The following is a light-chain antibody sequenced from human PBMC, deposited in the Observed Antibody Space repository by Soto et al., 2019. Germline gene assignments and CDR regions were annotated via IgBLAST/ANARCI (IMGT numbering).Light chain of an antibody. J-gene: IGKJ2*01. CDR3: QRYDSFSMYT. Sequence: DIQMTPSPSTLSASVGDRVTITCRASQSISGWLAWYQQRPGKAPKVLIYDASKLESGVPSSFSGSGSGTEFTLTISSLQPDDFATYYCQRYDSFSMYTFGQGTKLEIK. CDR2: DAS. CDR1: QSISGW. V-gene: IGKV1-5*01.